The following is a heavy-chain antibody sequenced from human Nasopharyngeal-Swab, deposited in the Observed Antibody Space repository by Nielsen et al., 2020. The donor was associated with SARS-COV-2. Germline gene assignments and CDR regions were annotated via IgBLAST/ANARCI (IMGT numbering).Heavy chain of an antibody. J-gene: IGHJ3*01. CDR1: GFTFSSHA. CDR3: ARDVVEYCSAASCFGAFDV. V-gene: IGHV3-23*01. CDR2: ISGTGASI. D-gene: IGHD2-15*01. Sequence: GESLKISRAASGFTFSSHAMGWVRQAPGKGLEWDSIISGTGASIYYGDSVKGRFIISRDNSRSTTYLQMKNLRAEDTALYFCARDVVEYCSAASCFGAFDVWGQGAMVTVSS.